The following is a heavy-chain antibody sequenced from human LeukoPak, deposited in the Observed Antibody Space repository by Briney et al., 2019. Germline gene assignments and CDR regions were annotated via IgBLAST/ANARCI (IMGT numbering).Heavy chain of an antibody. CDR3: AREGYDSSGYPVGYFQH. D-gene: IGHD3-22*01. Sequence: SETLSLTCTVSGGSLSSYYWSWIRQPPGKGLEWIGYIYYSGSTNYNPSLKSRVTISVDMSKNQFSLKLSSVTAADTAVYYCAREGYDSSGYPVGYFQHWGQGTLVTVSS. CDR1: GGSLSSYY. CDR2: IYYSGST. V-gene: IGHV4-59*01. J-gene: IGHJ1*01.